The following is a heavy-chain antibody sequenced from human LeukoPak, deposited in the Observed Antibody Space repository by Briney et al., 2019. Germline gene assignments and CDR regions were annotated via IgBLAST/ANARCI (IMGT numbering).Heavy chain of an antibody. CDR1: GGSFSGYY. CDR2: INHSGST. V-gene: IGHV4-34*01. CDR3: AREKISHVGVDFDY. J-gene: IGHJ4*02. D-gene: IGHD1-26*01. Sequence: SETLSLTCAVYGGSFSGYYWSWIRQPPGKGLEWIGEINHSGSTNYNPSLKSRVTISVDTSKNQFSLKLSSVTAADTAVYYCAREKISHVGVDFDYWGQGTLVTVSS.